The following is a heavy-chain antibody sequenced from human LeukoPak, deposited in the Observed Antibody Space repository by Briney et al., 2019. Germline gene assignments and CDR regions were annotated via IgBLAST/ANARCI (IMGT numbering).Heavy chain of an antibody. J-gene: IGHJ1*01. CDR1: GFTFSSYA. CDR2: ISGSGGST. CDR3: AKDVYDFWSGQGYFQH. D-gene: IGHD3-3*01. Sequence: GGSLRLSCAASGFTFSSYAMSWVRQAPGKGLEWVSAISGSGGSTYYADSVKGRLTISRDNSKNTLYLQMNSLRAEDTAVYYCAKDVYDFWSGQGYFQHWGQGTLVTVSS. V-gene: IGHV3-23*01.